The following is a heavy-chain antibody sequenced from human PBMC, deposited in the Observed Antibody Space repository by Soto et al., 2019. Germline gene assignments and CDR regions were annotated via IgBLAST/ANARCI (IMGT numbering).Heavy chain of an antibody. D-gene: IGHD6-19*01. CDR3: ARQYSSGWYLSPAHFDY. Sequence: GGSLRLSCAASGFTFSSYSMNWVRQAPGKGLEWVSSISSSSSYIYYADSVKGRFTISRDNAKNTLYLQMNSLRAEDTAVYYCARQYSSGWYLSPAHFDYWGQGTLVTVSS. CDR2: ISSSSSYI. CDR1: GFTFSSYS. J-gene: IGHJ4*02. V-gene: IGHV3-21*01.